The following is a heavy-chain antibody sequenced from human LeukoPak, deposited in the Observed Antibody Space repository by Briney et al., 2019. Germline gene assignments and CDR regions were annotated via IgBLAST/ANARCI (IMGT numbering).Heavy chain of an antibody. D-gene: IGHD5-18*01. J-gene: IGHJ4*02. CDR2: TYYRSKWYN. CDR3: ARDVDTAFDY. V-gene: IGHV6-1*01. CDR1: GDSVSSNSAA. Sequence: QTLSLTCAISGDSVSSNSAAWNWIRQSPSRGLEWLGKTYYRSKWYNDYAVSVKTRITINTDSSKNQFSLQLNSVPPEDTAVYYCARDVDTAFDYWGQGSLVTV.